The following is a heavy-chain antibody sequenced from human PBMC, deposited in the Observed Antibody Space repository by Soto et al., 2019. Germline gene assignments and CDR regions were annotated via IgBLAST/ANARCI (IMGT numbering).Heavy chain of an antibody. CDR2: IYYSGST. V-gene: IGHV4-39*01. Sequence: SETLSLTCTVSGGSISSSSYYWGWIRQPPGKGLEWIGSIYYSGSTYYNPSLKSRVTISVDTSKNQFSLKLSSVTAADTAVYYCARLPQHLVWDYYYYGMDVWGQGTTVTVSS. CDR1: GGSISSSSYY. CDR3: ARLPQHLVWDYYYYGMDV. D-gene: IGHD6-13*01. J-gene: IGHJ6*02.